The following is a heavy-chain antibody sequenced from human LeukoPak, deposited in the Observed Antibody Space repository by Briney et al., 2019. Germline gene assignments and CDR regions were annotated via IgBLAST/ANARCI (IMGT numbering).Heavy chain of an antibody. J-gene: IGHJ4*02. CDR3: ARDRRYCSSTSCYSLGLGY. V-gene: IGHV1-18*01. CDR1: GYTFTSYG. CDR2: ISAYNGNT. Sequence: GASVKVSCKASGYTFTSYGISWVRQAPGQGVEWMGWISAYNGNTNYAQKLQGRVTMTTDTSTSTAYMELRSLRSDDTAVYYCARDRRYCSSTSCYSLGLGYWGQGTLVTVSS. D-gene: IGHD2-2*01.